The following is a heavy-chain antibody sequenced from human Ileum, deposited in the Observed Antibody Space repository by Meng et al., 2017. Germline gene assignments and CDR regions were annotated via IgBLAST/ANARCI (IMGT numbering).Heavy chain of an antibody. CDR1: GGPISSRTW. J-gene: IGHJ4*02. CDR2: IYHSGST. D-gene: IGHD1-7*01. Sequence: VWLLASGPGLGHSLGPCSLPLPVPGGPISSRTWWSLVRQPPGKGLEWIGEIYHSGSTNYNPSLKSRVTISVDKSKNQFSLKLSSVTAADTAVYYCASLRYNWNYSADYWGQGTLVTVSS. CDR3: ASLRYNWNYSADY. V-gene: IGHV4-4*02.